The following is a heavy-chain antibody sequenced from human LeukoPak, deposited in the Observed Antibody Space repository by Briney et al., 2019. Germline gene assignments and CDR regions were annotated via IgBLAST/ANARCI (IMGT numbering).Heavy chain of an antibody. V-gene: IGHV3-21*01. J-gene: IGHJ6*03. CDR2: ISSSSSYI. CDR3: ARDQITTVRGIIARSTPYYDYHYMDV. D-gene: IGHD3-10*01. Sequence: GGSLRLSCAASGFTFSTYSMNWVHQAPGKGLEWVSSISSSSSYIYYADSVKGRFTISRDNAKNSLYLQMNSLRAEDTAVYYCARDQITTVRGIIARSTPYYDYHYMDVWGKGTTVTVSS. CDR1: GFTFSTYS.